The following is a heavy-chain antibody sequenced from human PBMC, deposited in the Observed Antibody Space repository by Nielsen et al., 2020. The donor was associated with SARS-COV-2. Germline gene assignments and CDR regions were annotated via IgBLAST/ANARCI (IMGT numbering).Heavy chain of an antibody. CDR3: ARDRYCSGDSCYDNWFDP. J-gene: IGHJ5*02. Sequence: SETLSLTCTVSGGSISSYYWSWIRQPPGKGLEWIGYIYYSGSTNYNPSLKSRVTISVDTSKNQFSLKLSSVTAADTAVYYCARDRYCSGDSCYDNWFDPWGQGTLVTVSS. CDR2: IYYSGST. D-gene: IGHD2-15*01. CDR1: GGSISSYY. V-gene: IGHV4-59*01.